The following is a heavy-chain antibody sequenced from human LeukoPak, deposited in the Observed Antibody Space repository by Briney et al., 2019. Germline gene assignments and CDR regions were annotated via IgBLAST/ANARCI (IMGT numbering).Heavy chain of an antibody. J-gene: IGHJ6*03. V-gene: IGHV3-23*01. CDR2: ISGSSVTT. CDR3: AKGGYSNGRYYYYYMDV. CDR1: GFTFRSYV. D-gene: IGHD5-18*01. Sequence: GGSLRLSCAASGFTFRSYVMSWVRQAPGKGLEWVSTISGSSVTTYYADSVKGRFTISRDNSKNTLYLQMNSLRAEDTAVYYCAKGGYSNGRYYYYYMDVWGEGTTVTVSS.